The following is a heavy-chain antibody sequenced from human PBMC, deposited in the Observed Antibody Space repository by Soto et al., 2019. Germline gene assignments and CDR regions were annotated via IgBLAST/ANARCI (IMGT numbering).Heavy chain of an antibody. Sequence: QVQVVQSGPEVQNPGASVKVSCKVAGFTVSNHGLSWVRQAPGQGRERMGWISGYNGHTNDAQKVQGRVTVTTDTSTTTGKRTVYMEWRSLTSDDTAAYYCARVGEDVDYVCGTHRALDYWGQGTLVTVSS. CDR3: ARVGEDVDYVCGTHRALDY. J-gene: IGHJ4*02. D-gene: IGHD3-16*01. V-gene: IGHV1-18*01. CDR2: ISGYNGHT. CDR1: GFTVSNHG.